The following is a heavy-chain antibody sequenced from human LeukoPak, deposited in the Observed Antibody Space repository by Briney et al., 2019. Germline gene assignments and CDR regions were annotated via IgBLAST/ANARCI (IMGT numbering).Heavy chain of an antibody. CDR3: ARDPQMEQPTLPYYYYYYMDV. D-gene: IGHD6-13*01. CDR1: GFTFSSYS. J-gene: IGHJ6*03. CDR2: IYYSGST. V-gene: IGHV4-39*07. Sequence: LRLSCAASGFTFSSYSMSWVRQPPGKGLEWIGSIYYSGSTYYNPSLKSRVTISVDTSKNQFSLKLSSVTAADTAVYYCARDPQMEQPTLPYYYYYYMDVWGKGTTVTVSS.